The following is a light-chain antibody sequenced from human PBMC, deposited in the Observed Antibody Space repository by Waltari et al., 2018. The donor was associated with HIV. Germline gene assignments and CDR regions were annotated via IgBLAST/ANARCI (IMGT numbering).Light chain of an antibody. CDR2: DDS. Sequence: SYVLTQPLSVSVAPGETASITGAGTNLQSNSVHWYLQKAGQTPVVVIFDDSYRRAGIPERCSGSRSGNTAALTISRVEAGDEADYYCHMWDTTRVLFGGGTKLTVL. J-gene: IGLJ2*01. CDR3: HMWDTTRVL. V-gene: IGLV3-21*04. CDR1: NLQSNS.